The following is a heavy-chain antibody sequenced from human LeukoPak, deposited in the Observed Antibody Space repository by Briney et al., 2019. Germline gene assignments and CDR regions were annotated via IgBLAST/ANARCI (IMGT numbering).Heavy chain of an antibody. Sequence: SETLSLTCAVYGGSFSGYYWSWIRQPPGKGLEWIGEINHSGSTNYNPSLKSRVTISVDTSKNQFSLKLSSVTAADTAVYYCARGIAAAHPLAPFDYWGQGTLVTVSS. D-gene: IGHD6-13*01. CDR2: INHSGST. CDR3: ARGIAAAHPLAPFDY. CDR1: GGSFSGYY. V-gene: IGHV4-34*01. J-gene: IGHJ4*02.